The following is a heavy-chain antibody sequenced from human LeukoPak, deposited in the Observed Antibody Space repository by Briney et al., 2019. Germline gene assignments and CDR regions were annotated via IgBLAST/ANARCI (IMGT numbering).Heavy chain of an antibody. D-gene: IGHD4-23*01. V-gene: IGHV3-48*01. CDR2: ISSSSSTI. CDR3: ARVRVGYSDY. CDR1: GFTFSSYS. J-gene: IGHJ4*02. Sequence: PGGSLRLSCAASGFTFSSYSMNWVRQAPGKGLEWLSYISSSSSTIYYADSVKGRFTISRDNSKNTLYLQMNSLRAEDTAVYYCARVRVGYSDYWGQGTLVTVSS.